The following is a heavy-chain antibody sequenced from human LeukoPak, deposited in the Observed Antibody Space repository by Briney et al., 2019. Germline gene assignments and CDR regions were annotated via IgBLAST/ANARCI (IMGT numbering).Heavy chain of an antibody. D-gene: IGHD3-9*01. V-gene: IGHV3-NL1*01. J-gene: IGHJ6*02. CDR3: ARGNYDILTPAVGGMDV. CDR2: IYSGGST. Sequence: GGSLRLSCAASGFTFSNYGMHWVRQAPDKGLEWVSVIYSGGSTYYADSVKGRFTISRDNSKNTLYLQMDSLRDEDTAVYYCARGNYDILTPAVGGMDVWGQGTTVTVSS. CDR1: GFTFSNYG.